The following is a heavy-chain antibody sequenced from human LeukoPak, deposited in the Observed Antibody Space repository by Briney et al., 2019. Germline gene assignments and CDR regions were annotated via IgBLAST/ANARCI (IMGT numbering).Heavy chain of an antibody. Sequence: PGGSLRLSCLASGFTFTDYPMHWLRQAPGTGLEYVSAISANGGSTYYSDSVKGRFTISRDNSKDTLFLQMNSLRAEDTAVYYCAKLTGVAAPGFWGQGTLVTVSS. CDR1: GFTFTDYP. CDR2: ISANGGST. V-gene: IGHV3-64*04. D-gene: IGHD6-19*01. J-gene: IGHJ4*02. CDR3: AKLTGVAAPGF.